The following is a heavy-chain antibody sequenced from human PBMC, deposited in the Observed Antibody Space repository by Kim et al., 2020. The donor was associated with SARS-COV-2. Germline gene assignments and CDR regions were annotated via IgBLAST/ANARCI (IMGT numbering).Heavy chain of an antibody. V-gene: IGHV5-51*01. Sequence: ESLKISCKGSGYSFTSYWIGWVRQMPGKGLEWMGIIYPGDSDTRYSPSFQGQVTISADKSISTAYLQWSSLKASDTAMYYCARSSWGYSSGWYYYYGMDVWGQGTTVTVSS. CDR2: IYPGDSDT. D-gene: IGHD6-19*01. CDR3: ARSSWGYSSGWYYYYGMDV. CDR1: GYSFTSYW. J-gene: IGHJ6*02.